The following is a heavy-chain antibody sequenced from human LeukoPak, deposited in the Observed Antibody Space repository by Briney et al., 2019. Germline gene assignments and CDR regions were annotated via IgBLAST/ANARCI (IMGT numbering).Heavy chain of an antibody. CDR2: INHSGST. V-gene: IGHV4-34*01. CDR3: ARIMPGGYSGYDFFDY. J-gene: IGHJ4*02. Sequence: SETLSLTCAVYGGSFSGYYWSWIRQPPGKGLEWIGEINHSGSTNYNPSLKSRVTISVDTSKNQFSLKLSSATAADTAVYYCARIMPGGYSGYDFFDYWGQGTLVTVSS. CDR1: GGSFSGYY. D-gene: IGHD5-12*01.